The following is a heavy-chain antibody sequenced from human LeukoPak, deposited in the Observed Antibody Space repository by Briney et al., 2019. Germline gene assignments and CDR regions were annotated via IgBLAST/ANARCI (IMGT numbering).Heavy chain of an antibody. V-gene: IGHV3-53*01. D-gene: IGHD5/OR15-5a*01. CDR2: IFPNGRT. CDR1: GLTVTDNY. CDR3: ARTNTVYGDFDY. Sequence: GGSLRLSCAASGLTVTDNYFSWVRQAPGKGLEWVSVIFPNGRTYHADSVKGRFTISRDTSKNVLLLQMNSLGADGTALYHCARTNTVYGDFDYWGQGVLVTVSS. J-gene: IGHJ4*02.